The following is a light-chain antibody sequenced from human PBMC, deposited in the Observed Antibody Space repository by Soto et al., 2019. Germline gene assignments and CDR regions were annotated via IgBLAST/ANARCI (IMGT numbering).Light chain of an antibody. CDR1: QSISSSY. CDR2: GAS. J-gene: IGKJ2*01. Sequence: EIVLTQSPGTLSLSPGERATLACRASQSISSSYLAWYQQKPGQAPRLLIYGASSRATGIPDRFSGSGSGTDFTLTISSLEPEDFAVYYCQFFGSSRYTFGKGTKLEIK. CDR3: QFFGSSRYT. V-gene: IGKV3-20*01.